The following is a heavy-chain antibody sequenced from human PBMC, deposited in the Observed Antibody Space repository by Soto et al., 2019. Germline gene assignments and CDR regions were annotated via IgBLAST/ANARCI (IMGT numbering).Heavy chain of an antibody. J-gene: IGHJ4*02. V-gene: IGHV4-39*01. Sequence: QLQLQESGPGLVKPSETLSLTCTVSGGSISSSSYYWGWIRQPPGKGLEWIGSIYYSGSTYYNPSLKSRVTISVDTSKNQFSLKLSSVTAADTAVYYCARNYYDSSGYYYPQWYFDYWGQGTLVTVSS. D-gene: IGHD3-22*01. CDR2: IYYSGST. CDR1: GGSISSSSYY. CDR3: ARNYYDSSGYYYPQWYFDY.